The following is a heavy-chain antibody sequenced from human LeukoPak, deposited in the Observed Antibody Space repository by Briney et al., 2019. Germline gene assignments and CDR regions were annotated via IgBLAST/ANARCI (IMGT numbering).Heavy chain of an antibody. J-gene: IGHJ3*02. Sequence: SETLSLTCTVSGGSISSYYWSWIRQPPGKGLEWIGYIYYSGSTNYNPSLKSRVTISVDTSKNQFSLKLRSVTAADTAVYYCARVGSSGWYLGAFDIWGQGTMVTVSS. CDR1: GGSISSYY. CDR2: IYYSGST. D-gene: IGHD6-19*01. V-gene: IGHV4-59*01. CDR3: ARVGSSGWYLGAFDI.